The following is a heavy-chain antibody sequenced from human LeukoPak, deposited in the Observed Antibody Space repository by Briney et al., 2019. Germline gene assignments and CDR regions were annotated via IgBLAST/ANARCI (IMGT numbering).Heavy chain of an antibody. J-gene: IGHJ4*02. CDR2: INHSGST. Sequence: PSETLSLTCAVYGGSFSGYYWSWIRQPPGKGLEWIGEINHSGSTNYNPSLKSRITMSVDTSKNQFYLKLSSVTAADTAVYYCARPKGYCSGGSCYPMLCYFDYWGQGTLVTVSS. CDR3: ARPKGYCSGGSCYPMLCYFDY. CDR1: GGSFSGYY. D-gene: IGHD2-15*01. V-gene: IGHV4-34*10.